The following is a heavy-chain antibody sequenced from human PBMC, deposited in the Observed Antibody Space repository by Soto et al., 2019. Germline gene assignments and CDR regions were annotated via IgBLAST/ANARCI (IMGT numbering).Heavy chain of an antibody. CDR2: IRSKAYGGTT. J-gene: IGHJ6*02. Sequence: GGSLRLSCTTSGFTFGDYAMSWSRQAPGKGLEWVGVIRSKAYGGTTDYAASVKGRFTISRDDSKSAAYLQMNSRKSEDTGVYYCTKYTYTSRYAYYGMGVWGPGTTVTVSS. D-gene: IGHD2-2*01. V-gene: IGHV3-49*03. CDR3: TKYTYTSRYAYYGMGV. CDR1: GFTFGDYA.